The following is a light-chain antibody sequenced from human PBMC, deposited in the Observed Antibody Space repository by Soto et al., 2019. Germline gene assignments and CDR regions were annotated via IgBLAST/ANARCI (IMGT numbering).Light chain of an antibody. J-gene: IGLJ2*01. CDR2: LEGSGSY. CDR3: ENLDSNIHDVV. CDR1: SGHSSYI. V-gene: IGLV4-60*02. Sequence: QLVLTQSSSASASLGSSVKLTCTLSSGHSSYIIAWHQQQPGKAPRYLMKLEGSGSYNKGSGVPDRFSGSSSGADRYLTISNLQFEDEADYYCENLDSNIHDVVFGGGTKVTVL.